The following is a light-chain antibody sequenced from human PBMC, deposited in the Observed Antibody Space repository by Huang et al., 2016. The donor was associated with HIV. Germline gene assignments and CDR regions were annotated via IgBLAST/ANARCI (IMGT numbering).Light chain of an antibody. CDR2: AAS. CDR3: QQYDNLPWT. CDR1: KDISTY. V-gene: IGKV1-33*01. Sequence: DIQMTQSTSSLSASVGDRVTNICQASKDISTYLNWYQQKPGNAPKVLIYAASNLEQGVQSRFIGSGSGTDLTFTISSLQPGDIATYYCQQYDNLPWTFGQGTKVEIK. J-gene: IGKJ1*01.